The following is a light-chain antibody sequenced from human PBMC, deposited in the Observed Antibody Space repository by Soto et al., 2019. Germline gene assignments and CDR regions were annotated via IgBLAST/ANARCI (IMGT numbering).Light chain of an antibody. Sequence: DILLTQSPAPLSLSPGERATLSCRASQYVSSYLAWCQQKPGQAPRLLIYDASNRSTGIPARFSGSGSGTDFTLTISSLEPEDFAVYYCQQRSNWPRTFGQGTKVDIK. CDR3: QQRSNWPRT. CDR1: QYVSSY. V-gene: IGKV3-11*01. CDR2: DAS. J-gene: IGKJ1*01.